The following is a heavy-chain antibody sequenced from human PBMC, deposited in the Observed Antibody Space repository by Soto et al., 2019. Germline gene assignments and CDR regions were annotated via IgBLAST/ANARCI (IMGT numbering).Heavy chain of an antibody. J-gene: IGHJ4*02. CDR1: ALTLSNYA. Sequence: PGGSLRLSCAASALTLSNYAMTWDRHAPGKGLEWVAAISGSGGSTYYAESVKGRFTISRDNSKNTLYLQMSSLRAEDTAVYYCAKDEDYYDSSGYYANWGQGTRVTVSS. D-gene: IGHD3-22*01. CDR2: ISGSGGST. V-gene: IGHV3-23*01. CDR3: AKDEDYYDSSGYYAN.